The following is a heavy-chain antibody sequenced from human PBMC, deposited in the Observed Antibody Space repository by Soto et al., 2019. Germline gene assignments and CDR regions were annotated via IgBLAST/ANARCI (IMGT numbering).Heavy chain of an antibody. D-gene: IGHD5-12*01. J-gene: IGHJ6*02. CDR2: ISYDGSNK. Sequence: PGGSLRLSCAASGFTFSIYAMHWVRHAPGKGLEWVAVISYDGSNKYYADSVKGRFTISRDNSKNTLYLQMNSLRAEDTAVYYCARERGGPRGYSGYGMDVWGQGTTVTVSS. CDR3: ARERGGPRGYSGYGMDV. CDR1: GFTFSIYA. V-gene: IGHV3-30-3*01.